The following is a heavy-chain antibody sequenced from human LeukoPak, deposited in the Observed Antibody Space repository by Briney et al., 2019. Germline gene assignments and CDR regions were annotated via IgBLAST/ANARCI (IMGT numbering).Heavy chain of an antibody. CDR2: ISGSGGST. D-gene: IGHD3-22*01. V-gene: IGHV3-23*01. J-gene: IGHJ4*02. CDR3: AKDTDYYYDSSGYSDY. Sequence: GGSLRLSCAASGFTFSSYAMSWVRQAPGKGLEWVSAISGSGGSTYYADSVKGRFTISRDNSKNTLYLQMNSLRAEDTAVYYCAKDTDYYYDSSGYSDYWGQGALVTVSS. CDR1: GFTFSSYA.